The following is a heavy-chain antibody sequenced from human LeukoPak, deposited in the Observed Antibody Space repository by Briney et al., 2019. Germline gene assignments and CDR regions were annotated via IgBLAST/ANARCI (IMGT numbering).Heavy chain of an antibody. Sequence: SETLSLTCTVSGGSISSYYWSWIRQPAGKGLEWSGRIYTSGSTNYNPSLKSRVTMSVDTSKNQFSLKLSSVTAADTAVYYCARDWDFWSGLNWFDPWGQGTLVTVSS. CDR1: GGSISSYY. V-gene: IGHV4-4*07. CDR2: IYTSGST. D-gene: IGHD3-3*01. J-gene: IGHJ5*02. CDR3: ARDWDFWSGLNWFDP.